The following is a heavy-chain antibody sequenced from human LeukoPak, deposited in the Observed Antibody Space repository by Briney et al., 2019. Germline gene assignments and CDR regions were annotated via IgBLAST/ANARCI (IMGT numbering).Heavy chain of an antibody. D-gene: IGHD6-13*01. Sequence: ASVTVSCKASGGTFSSYAISWVRQAPGQGLEWMGWISAYNGNTNYAQKLQGRVTMTTDTSTSTAYMELRSLRSDDTAVYYCARAYSSSGIDYWGQGTLVTVSS. CDR2: ISAYNGNT. J-gene: IGHJ4*02. V-gene: IGHV1-18*01. CDR3: ARAYSSSGIDY. CDR1: GGTFSSYA.